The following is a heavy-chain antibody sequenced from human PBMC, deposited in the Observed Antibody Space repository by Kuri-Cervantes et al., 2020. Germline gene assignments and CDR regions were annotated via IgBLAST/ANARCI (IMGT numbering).Heavy chain of an antibody. CDR3: AKGGNRLDY. J-gene: IGHJ4*02. V-gene: IGHV4-61*02. CDR2: IYTSGST. D-gene: IGHD4-23*01. CDR1: GGSISSGSYY. Sequence: SETLSLTCTVSGGSISSGSYYWSWIRQPAGKGLEWIGRIYTSGSTNYNPSLKSRVTISVDTSKNQFSLKLSSVTAADTAVYYCAKGGNRLDYWGQGTLVTVSS.